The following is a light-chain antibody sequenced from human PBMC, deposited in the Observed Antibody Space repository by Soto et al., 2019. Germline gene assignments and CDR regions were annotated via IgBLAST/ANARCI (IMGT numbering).Light chain of an antibody. J-gene: IGLJ1*01. CDR2: STS. V-gene: IGLV7-43*01. CDR3: LLYYGGARV. CDR1: TGAVTSGYY. Sequence: QAVVTQEPSLTVSPGGTVTLTCASSTGAVTSGYYPNWFQQKPGQAPRALSYSTSNKHSWTPARFSGSLLGGKAALALSGVQPEDEAEYYCLLYYGGARVFGTGTKVTVL.